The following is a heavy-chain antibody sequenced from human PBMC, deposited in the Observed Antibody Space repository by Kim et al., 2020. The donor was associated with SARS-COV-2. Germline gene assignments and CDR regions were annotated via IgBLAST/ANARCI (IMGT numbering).Heavy chain of an antibody. CDR3: ARQYSSSWTPYYYYGMDV. V-gene: IGHV4-59*13. Sequence: SETLSLTCTVSGGSISSYYWRWIRQPPGKGLEWIGYIYYSGSTNYNPSFKSRVTISVDTSKNKFSLKLSSVTAADTAVYYCARQYSSSWTPYYYYGMDVWGQGPRSPSP. CDR1: GGSISSYY. J-gene: IGHJ6*02. D-gene: IGHD6-13*01. CDR2: IYYSGST.